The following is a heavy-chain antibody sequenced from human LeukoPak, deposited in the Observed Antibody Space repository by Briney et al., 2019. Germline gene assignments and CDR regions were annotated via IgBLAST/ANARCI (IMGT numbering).Heavy chain of an antibody. D-gene: IGHD3-16*01. Sequence: GGSLRLSCAASGFTFSSYSMNWVRQAPGKGLEWVSAISGSGGSTYYADSVKGRFTISRDNSKNTLYLQMNSLRDEDTAVYCAKFEFGFWGQGTLVTVSS. CDR2: ISGSGGST. J-gene: IGHJ4*02. CDR1: GFTFSSYS. V-gene: IGHV3-23*01. CDR3: AKFEFGF.